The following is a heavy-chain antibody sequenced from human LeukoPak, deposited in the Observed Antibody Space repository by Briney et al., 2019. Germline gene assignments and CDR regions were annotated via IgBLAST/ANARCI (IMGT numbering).Heavy chain of an antibody. V-gene: IGHV7-4-1*02. CDR2: INTNTGNP. J-gene: IGHJ6*03. D-gene: IGHD3-22*01. CDR1: GYTFTSYY. Sequence: ASVKVSCKASGYTFTSYYMHWVRQAPGQGLEWMGWINTNTGNPTYAQGFTGRFVFSLDTSVSTAYLQISSLKAEDTAVYYCARGVYHDSSGYPYYYYMDVWGKGTTVTVSS. CDR3: ARGVYHDSSGYPYYYYMDV.